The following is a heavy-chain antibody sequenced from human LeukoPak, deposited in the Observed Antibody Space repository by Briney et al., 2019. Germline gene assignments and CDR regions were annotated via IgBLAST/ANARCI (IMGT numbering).Heavy chain of an antibody. CDR3: AKNRSYYYVFGY. CDR1: GFTFSSYG. D-gene: IGHD3-10*01. J-gene: IGHJ4*02. Sequence: PGRSLRLSCAASGFTFSSYGMHWVRQAPGKGLEWVAVIWYDGSNKYYADSVKGRFTISRDNSKNTLYLQMNSLRAEDTAVYYCAKNRSYYYVFGYWGQGTLVTVSS. CDR2: IWYDGSNK. V-gene: IGHV3-33*06.